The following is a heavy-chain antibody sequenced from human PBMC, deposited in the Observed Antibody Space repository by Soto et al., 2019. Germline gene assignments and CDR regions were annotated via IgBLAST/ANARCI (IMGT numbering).Heavy chain of an antibody. CDR2: IYPGDSDT. J-gene: IGHJ4*02. D-gene: IGHD2-21*02. CDR1: GYNFASYW. V-gene: IGHV5-51*01. CDR3: ARLEDCGGGCYTLKFDY. Sequence: GGSLKISCKGSGYNFASYWLGWVRQMPGKGLEWMGLIYPGDSDTRYSPSFQGQVAISADKSISTAYLQWSSPKASDTAIYYCARLEDCGGGCYTLKFDYWGQGTLVTVSS.